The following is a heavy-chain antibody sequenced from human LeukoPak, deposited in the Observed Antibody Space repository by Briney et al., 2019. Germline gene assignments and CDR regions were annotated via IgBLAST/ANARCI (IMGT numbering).Heavy chain of an antibody. Sequence: GESLKISCKGSGYYFSNYWIGWVRQMPGKGLEWMGIIYPGDSDTRYSPSIQGQVTIPVDKSINTAYLQWSSLKASDTAMYYCARGAITMVRGFTPFDPWGQGTLVTVSS. CDR3: ARGAITMVRGFTPFDP. V-gene: IGHV5-51*01. J-gene: IGHJ5*02. CDR2: IYPGDSDT. CDR1: GYYFSNYW. D-gene: IGHD3-10*01.